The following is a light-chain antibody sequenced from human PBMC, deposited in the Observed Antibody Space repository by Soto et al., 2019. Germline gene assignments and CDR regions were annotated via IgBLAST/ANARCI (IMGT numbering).Light chain of an antibody. CDR3: FSYTSSGTYV. Sequence: QSVLTQPASVSGSPGQSSTISCTGTSSDVGNYKFVSWYQQHPGKAPKLMIYEVSNRPSGVSNRFSGSKSGNTASLTISGLQAEDETDYYCFSYTSSGTYVFGTGTKVT. CDR1: SSDVGNYKF. V-gene: IGLV2-14*01. J-gene: IGLJ1*01. CDR2: EVS.